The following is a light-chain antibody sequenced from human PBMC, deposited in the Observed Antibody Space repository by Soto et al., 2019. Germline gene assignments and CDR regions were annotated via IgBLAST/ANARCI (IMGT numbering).Light chain of an antibody. CDR2: DAS. J-gene: IGKJ2*01. CDR1: QSVSSN. V-gene: IGKV3-15*01. CDR3: QQCYSWPYT. Sequence: EIVMTQSPVTLSVSPGERATLSCRASQSVSSNLAWYQQKPGQAPRLLIYDASTRATGLPARFSGSGSGTEFTLTISSLQSEDFAVYYCQQCYSWPYTFGQGTKLEI.